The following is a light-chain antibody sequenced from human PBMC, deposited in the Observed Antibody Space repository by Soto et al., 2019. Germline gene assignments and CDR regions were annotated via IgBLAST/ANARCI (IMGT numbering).Light chain of an antibody. Sequence: QSVLTQPPSASATPGQRVTISCSGSDSNIGSKYVYWYQQLPGTAPKLLMYRNNQRPSGVPDRFSGSKSGTSASLAINGLRSEDEADYYCAPWDSSLGGPAFGGGTQLTVL. J-gene: IGLJ2*01. CDR3: APWDSSLGGPA. V-gene: IGLV1-47*01. CDR1: DSNIGSKY. CDR2: RNN.